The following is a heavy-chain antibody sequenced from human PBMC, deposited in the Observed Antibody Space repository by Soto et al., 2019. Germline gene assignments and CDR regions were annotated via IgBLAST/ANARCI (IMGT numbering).Heavy chain of an antibody. J-gene: IGHJ6*02. V-gene: IGHV3-73*02. CDR3: TRYLFHYPVDYGMDV. Sequence: EVQLVESGGGLVQPGGSLKLSCAASGFSFSGFEMQWVRQASGKGLEWVGRMRSKANSYATVYGASVKGRFTVSRDDSKNTVYLQMSSLQTEDTAIYYCTRYLFHYPVDYGMDVWGQGTTVTVSS. D-gene: IGHD5-12*01. CDR1: GFSFSGFE. CDR2: MRSKANSYAT.